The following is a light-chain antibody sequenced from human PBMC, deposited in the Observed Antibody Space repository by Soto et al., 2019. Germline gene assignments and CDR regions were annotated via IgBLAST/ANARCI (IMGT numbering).Light chain of an antibody. Sequence: DIQLTQSPSFLSASVGDRVTITCRASRGISSYLAWYQFKPGKAPKLLIFDATTLQTGVPSRFSGSGFGTEFTLTITGLQPDDFATYYCQQHNDYTAVTFGQGTNLEIK. V-gene: IGKV1-9*01. CDR3: QQHNDYTAVT. CDR1: RGISSY. CDR2: DAT. J-gene: IGKJ2*01.